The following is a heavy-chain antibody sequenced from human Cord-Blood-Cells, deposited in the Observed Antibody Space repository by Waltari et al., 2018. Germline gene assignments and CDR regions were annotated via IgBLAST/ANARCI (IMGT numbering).Heavy chain of an antibody. CDR2: IYYSGST. Sequence: QVQLQESGPGLVKPSQTLSLTCTVSGGSISSGDYYWSWIRQPPGKGLEWIGYIYYSGSTYYNPSLKSRVTISVDTSKNQFSLKLSSVTAADTAVYYCARGLAIFGVVTLFDYWGQGTLVTVSS. CDR3: ARGLAIFGVVTLFDY. V-gene: IGHV4-30-4*01. D-gene: IGHD3-3*01. J-gene: IGHJ4*02. CDR1: GGSISSGDYY.